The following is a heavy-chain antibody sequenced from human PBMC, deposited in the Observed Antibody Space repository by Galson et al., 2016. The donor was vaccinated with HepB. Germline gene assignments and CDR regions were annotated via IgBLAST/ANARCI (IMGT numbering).Heavy chain of an antibody. D-gene: IGHD6-25*01. CDR1: GFTFSGYW. CDR3: ASAPAATESDY. J-gene: IGHJ4*02. CDR2: IKQDGSEK. Sequence: SLRLSCAASGFTFSGYWMTWVRQAPGKGLEWVANIKQDGSEKNYVDSVKGRFTISRDNAKNLVYLQMSSLRAEDTAMYYCASAPAATESDYWGQGTLVTVSP. V-gene: IGHV3-7*01.